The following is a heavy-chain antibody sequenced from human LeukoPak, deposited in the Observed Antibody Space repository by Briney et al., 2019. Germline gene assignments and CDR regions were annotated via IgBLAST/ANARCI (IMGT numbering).Heavy chain of an antibody. CDR2: IYYSGST. V-gene: IGHV4-31*03. Sequence: SVTLSLTCTVSGGSISSGGYYWSWIRQHPGKGLEWIGYIYYSGSTYYNPSLKSRVTLSVDKSKNQFSLRLNSVTAADTAMYYCARSHDHLWGNYPDYWGQGTLVTVSS. CDR3: ARSHDHLWGNYPDY. J-gene: IGHJ4*02. CDR1: GGSISSGGYY. D-gene: IGHD3-16*02.